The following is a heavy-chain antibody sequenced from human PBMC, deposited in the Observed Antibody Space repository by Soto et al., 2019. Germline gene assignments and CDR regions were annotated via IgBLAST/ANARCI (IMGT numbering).Heavy chain of an antibody. CDR3: ARDDVHCSGGRCYGVPMDV. CDR1: GFTFTTAW. J-gene: IGHJ6*03. D-gene: IGHD2-15*01. V-gene: IGHV3-15*07. CDR2: IKSKTDGGTG. Sequence: PGGSLRLSCAASGFTFTTAWINWVRQAPGKGLEWVGRIKSKTDGGTGDFAAPVRGRFAISRDDSKSMVYLQMNSLRVEDTAVYYCARDDVHCSGGRCYGVPMDVWGKGTTVTVSS.